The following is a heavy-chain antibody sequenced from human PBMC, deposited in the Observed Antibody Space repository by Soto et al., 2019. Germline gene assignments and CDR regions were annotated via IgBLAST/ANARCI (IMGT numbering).Heavy chain of an antibody. D-gene: IGHD6-19*01. CDR3: AKTANGWFSDFDI. J-gene: IGHJ3*02. Sequence: EVQLLESGGGLVQPGGSLRLSCAASGFTFSSYAMSWVRQAPGKGLEWVSAISGSGGTTYYADSVKGRFTFSRDNSKNTLYLQMNSLGAEDTAVYYCAKTANGWFSDFDIWGHGTMVTVSS. CDR2: ISGSGGTT. V-gene: IGHV3-23*01. CDR1: GFTFSSYA.